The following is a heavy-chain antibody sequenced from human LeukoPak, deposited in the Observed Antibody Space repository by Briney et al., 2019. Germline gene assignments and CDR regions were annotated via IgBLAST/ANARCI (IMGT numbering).Heavy chain of an antibody. Sequence: GGSLRLSCAASGFPFTNNWMTWVRQAPGKGLEWVATIMQDGRETYYVESVKGRFTISRVNARDSVYLQMTFLRAEDAAVYYCARARYCANTICHIGGGLDVWGPGTTVTVSS. V-gene: IGHV3-7*04. J-gene: IGHJ6*02. CDR2: IMQDGRET. D-gene: IGHD2-8*01. CDR3: ARARYCANTICHIGGGLDV. CDR1: GFPFTNNW.